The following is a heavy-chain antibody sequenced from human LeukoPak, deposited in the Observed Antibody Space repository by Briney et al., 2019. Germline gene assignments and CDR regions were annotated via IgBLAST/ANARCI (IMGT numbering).Heavy chain of an antibody. CDR1: GFTFSSYA. Sequence: GGSLRLSCVASGFTFSSYAMHWVRQAPGKGLEWVAVISYDGSNKYYADSVKGRFTISRDNSKNTLYLQMNSLRAEDTTVYYCARDPPTPRLNYDSSGYQVYFDYWGQGTLVTVSS. CDR2: ISYDGSNK. V-gene: IGHV3-30-3*01. CDR3: ARDPPTPRLNYDSSGYQVYFDY. J-gene: IGHJ4*02. D-gene: IGHD3-22*01.